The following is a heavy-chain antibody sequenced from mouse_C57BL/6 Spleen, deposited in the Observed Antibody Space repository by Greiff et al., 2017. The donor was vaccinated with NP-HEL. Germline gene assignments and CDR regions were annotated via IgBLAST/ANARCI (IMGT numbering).Heavy chain of an antibody. D-gene: IGHD1-1*01. CDR3: DICRTTRGNYLDY. V-gene: IGHV1-47*01. J-gene: IGHJ2*01. CDR1: GYTFTTYP. CDR2: FHPYNVDT. Sequence: VQLQQSGAELVKPGASVKMSCKASGYTFTTYPIEWMKQNHGKSLEWIGNFHPYNVDTKYNEKFKGKATLTVEKSSSTVYLELSRVTSDDSAVYYCDICRTTRGNYLDYWGQGTTLTVSS.